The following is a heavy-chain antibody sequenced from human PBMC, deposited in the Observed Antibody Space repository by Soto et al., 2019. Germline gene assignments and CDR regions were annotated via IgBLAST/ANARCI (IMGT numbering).Heavy chain of an antibody. J-gene: IGHJ4*02. Sequence: QVQLQESGPGLVKPSETLSLTCTVSGGSISSYYWSWIRQPPGKGLEWIGYIYYSGSTNYNPSLKSRLTISVDTSKNQFSLKLSSVTAADTAVYYCARVGGYSYGSSGTFDYWGQGTLVTVSS. CDR1: GGSISSYY. V-gene: IGHV4-59*01. CDR3: ARVGGYSYGSSGTFDY. D-gene: IGHD5-18*01. CDR2: IYYSGST.